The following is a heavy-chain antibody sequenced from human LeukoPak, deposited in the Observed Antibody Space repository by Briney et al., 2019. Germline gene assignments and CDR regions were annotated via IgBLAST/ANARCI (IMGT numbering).Heavy chain of an antibody. CDR1: RGTFSSYA. CDR3: ARGGDCSSTSCYPSYYYYYMDV. V-gene: IGHV1-69*01. D-gene: IGHD2-2*01. J-gene: IGHJ6*03. Sequence: SVKVSCKAARGTFSSYAISWVRQAPGQGLEWLGGIIPIFGTANYAQKFQGRVTITADESTRTAYMELSSLRSEDTDVYYCARGGDCSSTSCYPSYYYYYMDVWGKGTTVTVSS. CDR2: IIPIFGTA.